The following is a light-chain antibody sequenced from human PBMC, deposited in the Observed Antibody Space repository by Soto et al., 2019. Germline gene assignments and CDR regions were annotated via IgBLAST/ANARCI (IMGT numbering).Light chain of an antibody. V-gene: IGKV3-15*01. CDR1: QSVSID. Sequence: EIVMTQSPATVPVSPGERVTLSCRASQSVSIDLAWYQLKPGQAPRLLIYGASTRATDIPATFTGSGSGTEFTLTISSLQSEDIAVYYCQQYNKWPQTFGQGTKVDIK. CDR3: QQYNKWPQT. J-gene: IGKJ1*01. CDR2: GAS.